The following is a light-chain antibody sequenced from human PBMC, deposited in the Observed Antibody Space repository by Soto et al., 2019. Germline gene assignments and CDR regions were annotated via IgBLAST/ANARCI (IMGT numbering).Light chain of an antibody. Sequence: EIVLTQSPGALSLSPGEGATLSCRASQAVISGYLAWYQQKPGQAPRLLMYGVSSRPTGISDRFSGSGSGTNYSLTITRLEPEDFAMYYCQQSGVPPFNFGQGTKLQIK. CDR3: QQSGVPPFN. CDR1: QAVISGY. CDR2: GVS. V-gene: IGKV3-20*01. J-gene: IGKJ2*01.